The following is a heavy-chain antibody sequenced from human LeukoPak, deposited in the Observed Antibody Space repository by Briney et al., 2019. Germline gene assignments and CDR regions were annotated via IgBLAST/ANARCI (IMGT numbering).Heavy chain of an antibody. V-gene: IGHV1-69*05. Sequence: SVKVSCKASGGTFSSYAISWVRQAPGQGLEWMGGIIPIFGTANYAQKFQGRVTITTDESTSTAYMELSSLRSEDTAVYYCAREAAAGTTPLYYYMDVWGKGTTVTVSS. CDR3: AREAAAGTTPLYYYMDV. J-gene: IGHJ6*03. CDR1: GGTFSSYA. CDR2: IIPIFGTA. D-gene: IGHD6-13*01.